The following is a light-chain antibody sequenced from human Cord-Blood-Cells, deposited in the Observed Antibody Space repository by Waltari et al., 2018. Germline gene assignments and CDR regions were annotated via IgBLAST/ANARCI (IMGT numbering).Light chain of an antibody. CDR2: GAS. Sequence: EIVMTQSPATLSVSPGERATISCRASQSVSSNLAWYQQKPGQAPRLLIYGASTRATGIPARFSGSGSGTEFTLTISSLQSEDFAVYYCQQYNNWSTFGPGTKVDIK. CDR3: QQYNNWST. V-gene: IGKV3-15*01. CDR1: QSVSSN. J-gene: IGKJ3*01.